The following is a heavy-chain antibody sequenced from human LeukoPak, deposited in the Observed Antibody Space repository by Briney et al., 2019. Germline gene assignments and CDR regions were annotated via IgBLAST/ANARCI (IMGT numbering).Heavy chain of an antibody. CDR2: VSIYNGNT. D-gene: IGHD3-3*01. CDR1: GYTFTNYG. V-gene: IGHV1-18*01. Sequence: ASVKVSCKASGYTFTNYGISWVRQAPGQGLEWMGWVSIYNGNTDYAQKLRGRVTMTTDTSTSTAYMELRSLRSDDTAVYYCARITYDFWSGYYMPDDPWAREPWSPSPQ. CDR3: ARITYDFWSGYYMPDDP. J-gene: IGHJ5*02.